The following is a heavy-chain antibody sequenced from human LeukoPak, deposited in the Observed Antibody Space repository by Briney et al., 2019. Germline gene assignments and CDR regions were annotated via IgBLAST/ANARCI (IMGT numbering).Heavy chain of an antibody. CDR2: ISYDGSNK. D-gene: IGHD3-16*01. Sequence: GGSLRLSCAASGFTFSSYAMHWVRQAPGKGLEWVAVISYDGSNKYYADSVKGRFTISRDNSKNTLYLQMNSLRAEDTAVYYCARSLTGGGIWFDPWGQGTLVTVSS. J-gene: IGHJ5*02. CDR1: GFTFSSYA. V-gene: IGHV3-30-3*01. CDR3: ARSLTGGGIWFDP.